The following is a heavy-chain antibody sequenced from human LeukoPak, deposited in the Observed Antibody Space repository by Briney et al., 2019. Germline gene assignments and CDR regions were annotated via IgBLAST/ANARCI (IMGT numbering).Heavy chain of an antibody. V-gene: IGHV3-30*18. D-gene: IGHD3-22*01. CDR3: AKEDRSYYYDSSGYYYGGAFDI. CDR1: GFTFSSYG. J-gene: IGHJ3*02. Sequence: GGSLRLSCAASGFTFSSYGMHWVRQAPGKGLERVAVISYDGSNKYYADSVKGRFTISRDNSKNTLYLQMNSLGAEDTAVYYCAKEDRSYYYDSSGYYYGGAFDIWGQGTMVTVSS. CDR2: ISYDGSNK.